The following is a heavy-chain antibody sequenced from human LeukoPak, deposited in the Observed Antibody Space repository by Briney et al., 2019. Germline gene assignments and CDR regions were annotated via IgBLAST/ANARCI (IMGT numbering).Heavy chain of an antibody. J-gene: IGHJ4*02. CDR3: AREVFAGYRAFDY. D-gene: IGHD3-16*02. CDR1: GGTFSSYA. Sequence: SVKVSCKASGGTFSSYAISWVRQAPGQGLEWMGGVIPIFVTSNYAQKFHSRVTITADDSTSTAYMELSSLRSADTAVYYCAREVFAGYRAFDYWGQGTLVTVSS. V-gene: IGHV1-69*13. CDR2: VIPIFVTS.